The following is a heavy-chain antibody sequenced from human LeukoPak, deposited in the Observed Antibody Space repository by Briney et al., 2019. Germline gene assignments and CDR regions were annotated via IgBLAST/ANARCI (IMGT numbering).Heavy chain of an antibody. J-gene: IGHJ4*02. CDR3: AKGFEQWLTYFDF. V-gene: IGHV3-23*01. CDR2: ISGSGGST. CDR1: GFTFSSYA. Sequence: PGGSLRLSCAASGFTFSSYAMSWVRQAPGKGLEWVSAISGSGGSTYYADSVKGRFTISRDNSKNTLYLQMNSLRADDTAVYYCAKGFEQWLTYFDFWGQGTLVTVSS. D-gene: IGHD6-19*01.